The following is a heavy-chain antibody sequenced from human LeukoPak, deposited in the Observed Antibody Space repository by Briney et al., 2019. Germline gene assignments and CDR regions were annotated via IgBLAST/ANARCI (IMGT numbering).Heavy chain of an antibody. J-gene: IGHJ3*02. CDR2: MFYYVST. D-gene: IGHD6-25*01. Sequence: STTLSLTCTVVGGSISSYDWNWISQSPRKGGEWIAYMFYYVSTNYSPSLKSRVTILVDASTNQLSLKLLSVTAADKAVYFCARQGCGRAFDIWGQGTMVTVSS. CDR3: ARQGCGRAFDI. CDR1: GGSISSYD. V-gene: IGHV4-59*08.